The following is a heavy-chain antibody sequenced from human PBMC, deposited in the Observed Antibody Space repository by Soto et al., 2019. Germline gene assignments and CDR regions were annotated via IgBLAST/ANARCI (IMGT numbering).Heavy chain of an antibody. J-gene: IGHJ4*02. V-gene: IGHV3-30*18. Sequence: GGSLRLSCAASGFTFSSYGMHWVRQAPGKGLEWVAVISYDGSNKYYADSVKGRFTISRDNSKNTPYLQMNSLRAEDTAVYYCAKGAAAAITYWGQGTLVTVSS. CDR3: AKGAAAAITY. CDR1: GFTFSSYG. D-gene: IGHD6-13*01. CDR2: ISYDGSNK.